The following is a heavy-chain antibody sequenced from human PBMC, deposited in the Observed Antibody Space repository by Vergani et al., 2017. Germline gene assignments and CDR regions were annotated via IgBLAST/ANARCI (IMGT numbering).Heavy chain of an antibody. CDR3: AKVPVLRGIAAIGAFDI. Sequence: EVQLVESGGGLVQPGRSLRLSCAASGFTFDDYAMHWVRQAPGKGLEWVSGISWNSGSIGYADSVKGRFTISRDNAKNSLYLQMNSLRAEDTALYYCAKVPVLRGIAAIGAFDIWGQGTMVTVSS. J-gene: IGHJ3*02. CDR2: ISWNSGSI. V-gene: IGHV3-9*01. CDR1: GFTFDDYA. D-gene: IGHD3-10*01.